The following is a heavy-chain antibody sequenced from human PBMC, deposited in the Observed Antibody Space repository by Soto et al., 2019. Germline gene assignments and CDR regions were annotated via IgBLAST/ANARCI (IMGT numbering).Heavy chain of an antibody. D-gene: IGHD5-18*01. V-gene: IGHV3-23*01. J-gene: IGHJ3*02. CDR3: AKSWGDTWQQSAFDI. CDR2: MSATGGST. CDR1: GFSFSSYS. Sequence: EVQLLESGGDLIQPGGSLRLSCAASGFSFSSYSMSWVRQVPGKGLEWVSGMSATGGSTYYADSVKGRFTTSRDNSRKTLYLQMTSRRADDTAVYYCAKSWGDTWQQSAFDIWGLGTMVTVSA.